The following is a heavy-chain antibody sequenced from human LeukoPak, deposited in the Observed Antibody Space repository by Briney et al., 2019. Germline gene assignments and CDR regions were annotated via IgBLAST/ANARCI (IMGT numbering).Heavy chain of an antibody. CDR1: GFTFSTYG. J-gene: IGHJ3*02. CDR3: ATSQDDAFDI. CDR2: IWYDGSNQ. V-gene: IGHV3-33*01. Sequence: PGRSLRLSCAASGFTFSTYGMHWVRQAPGKGLEWVAGIWYDGSNQYYVDSVKGRFTISRDKSKNTLYLQMNSLRAEDTAVYYCATSQDDAFDIWGQGTMVTVSS.